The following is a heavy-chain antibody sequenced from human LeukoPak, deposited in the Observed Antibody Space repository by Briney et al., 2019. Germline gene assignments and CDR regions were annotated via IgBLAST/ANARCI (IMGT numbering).Heavy chain of an antibody. CDR1: GFTFSSYS. CDR2: ISSSSSYI. D-gene: IGHD4-23*01. J-gene: IGHJ6*02. Sequence: GGSLRLSCAASGFTFSSYSMNWVRQAPGKGLEWVSSISSSSSYIYYADSVKGRFTISRDNAMNSLYLQMNSLRAEDTAVYYCARDTTTVVTPYYYYYGMDVWGQGTTVTVSS. CDR3: ARDTTTVVTPYYYYYGMDV. V-gene: IGHV3-21*01.